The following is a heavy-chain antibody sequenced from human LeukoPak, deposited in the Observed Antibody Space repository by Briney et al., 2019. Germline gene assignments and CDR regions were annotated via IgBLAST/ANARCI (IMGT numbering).Heavy chain of an antibody. CDR3: ARGGYSSSWYSPNFDY. V-gene: IGHV3-33*01. Sequence: GGSLRLSCAASGFTFSSYGMHWVRQAPGKGLEWVAVIWDDGSNKYYADSVKGRFTISRDNSKNTMYLQMNSLRAEDTAVYYCARGGYSSSWYSPNFDYWGQGPLVTVSS. J-gene: IGHJ4*02. CDR2: IWDDGSNK. CDR1: GFTFSSYG. D-gene: IGHD6-13*01.